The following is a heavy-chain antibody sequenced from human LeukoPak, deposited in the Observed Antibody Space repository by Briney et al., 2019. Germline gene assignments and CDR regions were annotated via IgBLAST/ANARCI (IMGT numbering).Heavy chain of an antibody. Sequence: GASVKVSCKASGYTFTSYDINWVRQATGQGLEWMGWMNPNSGNTGYVQKFQGRVTMTRNTSISTAYMELSSLRSEDTAVYYCARDSSGYYYGGYYYYGMDVWGQGTTVTVSS. V-gene: IGHV1-8*01. CDR1: GYTFTSYD. CDR3: ARDSSGYYYGGYYYYGMDV. J-gene: IGHJ6*02. D-gene: IGHD3-22*01. CDR2: MNPNSGNT.